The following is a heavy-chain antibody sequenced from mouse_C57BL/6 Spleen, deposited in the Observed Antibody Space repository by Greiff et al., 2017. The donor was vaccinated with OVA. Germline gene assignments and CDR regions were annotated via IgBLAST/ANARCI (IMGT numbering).Heavy chain of an antibody. Sequence: QVHVKQPGAELVKPGASVKLSCKASGYTFTSYWMHWVKQRPGQGLEWIGMIHPNSGSTNYNEKFKSKATLTVDKSSSTAYMQLSSLTSEDSAVYYCARGGYSNYGAYWGQGTLVTVSA. D-gene: IGHD2-5*01. V-gene: IGHV1-64*01. J-gene: IGHJ3*01. CDR1: GYTFTSYW. CDR3: ARGGYSNYGAY. CDR2: IHPNSGST.